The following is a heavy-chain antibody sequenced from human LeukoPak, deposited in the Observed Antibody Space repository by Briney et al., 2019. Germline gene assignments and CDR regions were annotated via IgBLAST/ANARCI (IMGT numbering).Heavy chain of an antibody. CDR2: IKSKTDGGTS. V-gene: IGHV3-15*01. CDR3: ATDPGEWEPI. J-gene: IGHJ3*02. CDR1: GLTFTNAW. D-gene: IGHD1-26*01. Sequence: SGGSLRLSCATSGLTFTNAWMSWFRQAPGKGLEWVGRIKSKTDGGTSDYAAPVQGRFTISRDDSKNTLYLQMNSLKIEDTAVYYCATDPGEWEPIWGQGTMVTVSS.